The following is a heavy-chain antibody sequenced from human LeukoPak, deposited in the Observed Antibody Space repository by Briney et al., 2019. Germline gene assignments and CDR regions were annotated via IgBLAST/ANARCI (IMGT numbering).Heavy chain of an antibody. CDR1: RGSTSTYY. CDR3: AREGAYSSSWYGDLDY. V-gene: IGHV4-4*07. D-gene: IGHD6-13*01. CDR2: IYTSGST. Sequence: ASETLSLTCTVSRGSTSTYYWSWIRQPAGKGLEWIGRIYTSGSTNYNPSLKSRVTMSVDTSKNQFSLKLSSVTAADTAVYYCAREGAYSSSWYGDLDYWGQGTLVTVSS. J-gene: IGHJ4*02.